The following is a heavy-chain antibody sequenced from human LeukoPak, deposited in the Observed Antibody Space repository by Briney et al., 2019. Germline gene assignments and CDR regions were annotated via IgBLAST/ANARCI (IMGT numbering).Heavy chain of an antibody. V-gene: IGHV4-38-2*02. D-gene: IGHD7-27*01. CDR3: AREGNWGSWFDP. Sequence: SETLSLTCTVSGYSISSGYYWGWIRQPPGKGLEWIGSIYHSGSTYYNPSLKSRVTISVDTSKNQFSPKLSSVTAADTAVYYCAREGNWGSWFDPWGQGTLVTVSS. CDR2: IYHSGST. J-gene: IGHJ5*02. CDR1: GYSISSGYY.